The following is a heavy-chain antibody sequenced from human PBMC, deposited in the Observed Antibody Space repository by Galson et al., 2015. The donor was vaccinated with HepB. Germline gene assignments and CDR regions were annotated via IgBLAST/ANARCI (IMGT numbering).Heavy chain of an antibody. Sequence: SLRLSCAASGFTFSGSAMHWVRQASGKGLEWVGRIRSKANSYATAYAASLKGRFTISRDDSKNTAYLQMNFLKTEDMAVYYCTITMLQGGAYWGQGTLVTVSS. D-gene: IGHD3-10*01. CDR1: GFTFSGSA. V-gene: IGHV3-73*01. J-gene: IGHJ4*02. CDR2: IRSKANSYAT. CDR3: TITMLQGGAY.